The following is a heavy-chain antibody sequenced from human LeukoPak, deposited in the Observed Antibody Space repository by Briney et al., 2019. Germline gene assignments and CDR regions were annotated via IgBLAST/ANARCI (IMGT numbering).Heavy chain of an antibody. J-gene: IGHJ5*02. CDR2: INPDGSIT. CDR1: GFTFSTSW. CDR3: VSLLAGS. Sequence: PGGALRLSCAVSGFTFSTSWTNWVRQVPGEGPVWVSRINPDGSITDYADSVKGRFSISRDNSKSTLYLQMNSLRGEDTAIYYCVSLLAGSWGQGTRVTVSS. V-gene: IGHV3-74*01.